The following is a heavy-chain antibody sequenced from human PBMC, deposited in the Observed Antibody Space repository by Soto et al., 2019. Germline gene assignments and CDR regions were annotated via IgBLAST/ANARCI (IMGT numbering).Heavy chain of an antibody. CDR3: ARDPPHIYGEYDLNWFDP. J-gene: IGHJ5*02. V-gene: IGHV3-48*01. CDR2: ISSSSSTI. Sequence: EVQLVESGGGLVQPGGSLRLSCAASGFTFSSYSMNWVRQAPGKGLEWVSYISSSSSTIYYADSVKGRFTISRDNAKNSLYLQMNSLRAEDTAVYYCARDPPHIYGEYDLNWFDPWGQGTLVTVSS. CDR1: GFTFSSYS. D-gene: IGHD4-17*01.